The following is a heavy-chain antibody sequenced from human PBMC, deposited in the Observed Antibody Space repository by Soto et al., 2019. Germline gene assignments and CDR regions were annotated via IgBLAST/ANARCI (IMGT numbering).Heavy chain of an antibody. CDR2: ISRDGNAI. Sequence: VRLVESGGGLVKPGGSLRLSCAASGFIFSDYYMSWIRQAPGKGLEWLAYISRDGNAIFYADSVNGRFTISRDNAKNSLFLQMDDLRAEDTAMFFCARGAEMSSLTKWFDPWGQGTLVTVSS. V-gene: IGHV3-11*01. CDR3: ARGAEMSSLTKWFDP. D-gene: IGHD1-1*01. CDR1: GFIFSDYY. J-gene: IGHJ5*02.